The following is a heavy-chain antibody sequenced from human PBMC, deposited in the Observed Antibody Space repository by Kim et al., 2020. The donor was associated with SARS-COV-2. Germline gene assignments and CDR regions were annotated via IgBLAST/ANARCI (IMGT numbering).Heavy chain of an antibody. CDR3: ARDWYLDY. V-gene: IGHV3-11*01. CDR2: GTTI. J-gene: IGHJ4*02. Sequence: GTTIYYADSVKGRFTSSRDNAKNSLYLQINSLRAEDTAVYYCARDWYLDYWGQGTLVTVSS.